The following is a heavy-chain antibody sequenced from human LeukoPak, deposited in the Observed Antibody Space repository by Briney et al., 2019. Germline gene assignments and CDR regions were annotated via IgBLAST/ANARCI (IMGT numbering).Heavy chain of an antibody. Sequence: ASVKVSCKASGGTFSSYAISWVRQAPGQGLEWMGGIIPIFGTANYAQKFQGRVTITADESTSTAYMELSSLRSEDTAVYYRALGLELRGDAFDIWGQGTMVTVSS. J-gene: IGHJ3*02. CDR2: IIPIFGTA. CDR3: ALGLELRGDAFDI. V-gene: IGHV1-69*13. CDR1: GGTFSSYA. D-gene: IGHD1-26*01.